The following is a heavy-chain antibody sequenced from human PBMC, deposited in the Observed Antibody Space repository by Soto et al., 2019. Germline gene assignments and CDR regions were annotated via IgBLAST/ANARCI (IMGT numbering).Heavy chain of an antibody. V-gene: IGHV4-4*02. CDR2: IYHSGST. J-gene: IGHJ4*02. CDR1: GGSISSSNW. D-gene: IGHD3-10*01. Sequence: QVQLQESGPGLVKPSGTLSLTCAVSGGSISSSNWWSWVRQPPGKGLEWIGEIYHSGSTNYNPSLKRRVTVSVDKSKTQCSLKLSSVTAADRAVYYCAGGMGYYGSGSDYWGQGTLVTVSS. CDR3: AGGMGYYGSGSDY.